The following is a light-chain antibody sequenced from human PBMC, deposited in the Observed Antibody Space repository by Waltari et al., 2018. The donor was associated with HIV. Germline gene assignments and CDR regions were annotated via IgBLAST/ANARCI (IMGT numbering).Light chain of an antibody. CDR1: NSDVGGYDY. V-gene: IGLV2-14*01. CDR2: EVT. Sequence: QSALTQPASVFGSPGQAITISCTGTNSDVGGYDYVSWYQQHPGKAPKLLIYEVTNRPSGVSNRFSGSKSGNTASLTISGLQAEDEADYYCSSYTSSNSYVFGTGTTVTV. J-gene: IGLJ1*01. CDR3: SSYTSSNSYV.